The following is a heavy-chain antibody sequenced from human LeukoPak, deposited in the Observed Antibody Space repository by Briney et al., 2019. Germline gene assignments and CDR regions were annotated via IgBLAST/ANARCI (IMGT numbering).Heavy chain of an antibody. J-gene: IGHJ4*02. CDR2: INHSGST. Sequence: KPSETLSLTCAVYGGSFSGYYRSWIRQPPGKGLEWIGEINHSGSTNYNPSLKSRVTISVDTSKNQFSLKLSSVTAADTAVYYCARAYSGSYSPDYWGQGTLVTVSS. D-gene: IGHD1-26*01. CDR3: ARAYSGSYSPDY. V-gene: IGHV4-34*01. CDR1: GGSFSGYY.